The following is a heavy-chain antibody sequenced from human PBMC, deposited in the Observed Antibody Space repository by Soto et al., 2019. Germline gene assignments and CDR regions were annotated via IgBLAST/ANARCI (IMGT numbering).Heavy chain of an antibody. CDR3: ARVKSGSYYYYYAMDV. V-gene: IGHV1-69*13. CDR1: GGTFSSYA. J-gene: IGHJ6*02. Sequence: SVKVSCKASGGTFSSYAISWVRQAPGQGLEWMGGIIPIFGTANYAQKFQGRVTITADESTSTAYMELSSLRSEDTAVYYCARVKSGSYYYYYAMDVWGQGPMVTVSS. D-gene: IGHD1-26*01. CDR2: IIPIFGTA.